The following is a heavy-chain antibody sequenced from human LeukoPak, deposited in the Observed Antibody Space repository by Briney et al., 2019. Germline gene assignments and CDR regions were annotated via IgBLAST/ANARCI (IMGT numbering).Heavy chain of an antibody. D-gene: IGHD2-15*01. J-gene: IGHJ6*04. CDR2: ISSSSSYI. CDR3: AREYCSGGSCYSYYYYGMDV. Sequence: GGSLTLSCAASGFTFSSYCMNWVRQAPGEGLEWVSSISSSSSYIYYADSVKGRFTISRDNAKNSLYLRTNSLRAEDKAVYYCAREYCSGGSCYSYYYYGMDVWGKGTTVTVSS. V-gene: IGHV3-21*01. CDR1: GFTFSSYC.